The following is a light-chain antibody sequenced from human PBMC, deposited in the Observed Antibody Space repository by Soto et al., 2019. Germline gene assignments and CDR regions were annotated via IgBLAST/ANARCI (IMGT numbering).Light chain of an antibody. CDR1: QGIRND. CDR2: AAS. CDR3: LKDYNYPWT. J-gene: IGKJ1*01. Sequence: AIQMTQSPSSLSASVGDRVTITCRASQGIRNDLGWYQQKPGKAPKLLIYAASSLQSGIPSRFSGSGSGTDFTLTISSLQPEDFATYYCLKDYNYPWTFGQGTKVEIK. V-gene: IGKV1-6*01.